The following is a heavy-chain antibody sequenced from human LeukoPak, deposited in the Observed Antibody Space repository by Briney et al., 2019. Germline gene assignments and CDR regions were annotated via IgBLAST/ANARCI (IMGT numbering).Heavy chain of an antibody. CDR1: GFTFDDYG. V-gene: IGHV3-20*04. D-gene: IGHD2-15*01. Sequence: GGSLRLSCAASGFTFDDYGMSWVRQAPGKGLEWVSGINWNGGSTGYADSVKGRFTISRDNAKNSLYLQMNSLRAEDTAVYYCARDFGSVYYFDYWGQGTLVTVSS. CDR2: INWNGGST. J-gene: IGHJ4*02. CDR3: ARDFGSVYYFDY.